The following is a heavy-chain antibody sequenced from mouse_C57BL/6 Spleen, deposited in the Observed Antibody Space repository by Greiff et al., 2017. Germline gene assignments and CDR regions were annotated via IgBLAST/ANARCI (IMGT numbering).Heavy chain of an antibody. J-gene: IGHJ4*01. CDR2: IHPNSGST. Sequence: VQLQQPGAELVKPGASVKLSCKASGYTFTSYWMHWVKQRPGQGLEWIGMIHPNSGSTNYNEKFKSKATLTVDKSSSTAYMQLSSLTSEDSAVYYCARDLITTGVVRVMDYWGQGTSVTVSS. V-gene: IGHV1-64*01. CDR3: ARDLITTGVVRVMDY. CDR1: GYTFTSYW. D-gene: IGHD1-1*01.